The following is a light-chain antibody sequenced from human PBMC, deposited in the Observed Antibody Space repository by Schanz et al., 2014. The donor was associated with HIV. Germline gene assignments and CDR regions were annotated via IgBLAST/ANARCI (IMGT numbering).Light chain of an antibody. CDR3: QQYASSPPLT. J-gene: IGKJ4*01. CDR1: QTVSKN. V-gene: IGKV3-20*01. CDR2: GAS. Sequence: EIVMTQSPGTLSVSPGERATLSCRASQTVSKNLAWYRQKPGQAPRLLIYGASSRATGIPDRFSGSGSGTDFTLTISRLEPEDFGVYYCQQYASSPPLTFGGGTKVEI.